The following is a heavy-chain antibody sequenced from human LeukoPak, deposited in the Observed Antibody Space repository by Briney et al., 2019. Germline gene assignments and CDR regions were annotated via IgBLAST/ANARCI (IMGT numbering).Heavy chain of an antibody. CDR3: ARHMAARLEDYFDY. CDR2: IYYSGST. Sequence: AETLSLTRTVSGGSISSSSYYGGWIRQPPGKGLGWIGSIYYSGSTYYNPSLKSRVTISVDTPKNHFSLKLSSVTAADTAVYYCARHMAARLEDYFDYWGQGTLVTVSS. CDR1: GGSISSSSYY. J-gene: IGHJ4*02. V-gene: IGHV4-39*01. D-gene: IGHD6-6*01.